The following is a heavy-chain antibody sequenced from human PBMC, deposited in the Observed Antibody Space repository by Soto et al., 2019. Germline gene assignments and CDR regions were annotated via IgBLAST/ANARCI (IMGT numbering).Heavy chain of an antibody. J-gene: IGHJ6*02. Sequence: ASVKVSCKASGYTFTSYYMHWVRQAPGQGLEWMGIINPSGGSTSYAQKFQGRVTMTRDTSTSTVYMELSSLRSEDTAVYYCATGLSVYLVRLVINYYYGLDVCGQGTTVTV. D-gene: IGHD3-10*01. V-gene: IGHV1-46*01. CDR2: INPSGGST. CDR3: ATGLSVYLVRLVINYYYGLDV. CDR1: GYTFTSYY.